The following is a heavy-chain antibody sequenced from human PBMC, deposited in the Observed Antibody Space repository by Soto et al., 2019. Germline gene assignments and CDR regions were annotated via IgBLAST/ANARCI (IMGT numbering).Heavy chain of an antibody. CDR1: GFTFSSYA. V-gene: IGHV3-30-3*01. CDR2: ISYDGSNK. CDR3: ARDMVGATTLLFDY. J-gene: IGHJ4*02. D-gene: IGHD1-26*01. Sequence: LRLSCAASGFTFSSYAMHWVRQAPGKGLEWVAVISYDGSNKYYADSVKGRFTISRDNSKNTLYLQMNSLRAEDTAVYYCARDMVGATTLLFDYWGQGTLVTVSS.